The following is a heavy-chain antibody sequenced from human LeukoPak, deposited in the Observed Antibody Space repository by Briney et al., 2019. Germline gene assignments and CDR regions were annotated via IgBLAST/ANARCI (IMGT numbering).Heavy chain of an antibody. V-gene: IGHV1-69*13. D-gene: IGHD2-2*01. CDR1: GGTFSSYA. J-gene: IGHJ3*02. CDR2: IIPIFGTA. Sequence: SVKVSCKASGGTFSSYAISWVRQAPGQGLEWMGGIIPIFGTANYAQKFQGRVTITADESTSTAYMELSSLRSEDTAVYYCARGKDIVVVPAAITRSRDAFDIWGQGTMVTVSS. CDR3: ARGKDIVVVPAAITRSRDAFDI.